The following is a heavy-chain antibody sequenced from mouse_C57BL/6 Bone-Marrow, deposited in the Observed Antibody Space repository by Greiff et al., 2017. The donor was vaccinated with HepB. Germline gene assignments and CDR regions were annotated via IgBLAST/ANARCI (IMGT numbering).Heavy chain of an antibody. CDR3: AELVLRI. J-gene: IGHJ2*01. CDR2: IDPSDSYT. CDR1: GYTFTSYW. Sequence: QVQLQQPGAELVKPGASVKLSCKASGYTFTSYWMQWVTQRPGQGLEWIGEIDPSDSYTNYNQKIKGKDTLTVDTSSSTAYMQLSSLTCEDSAVYYCAELVLRIWDQGTTLTVSS. D-gene: IGHD1-1*01. V-gene: IGHV1-50*01.